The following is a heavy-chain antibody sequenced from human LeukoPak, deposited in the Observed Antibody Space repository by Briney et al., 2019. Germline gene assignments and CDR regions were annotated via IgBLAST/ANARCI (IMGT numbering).Heavy chain of an antibody. Sequence: TTSETLSLSCAVYGGSFSGYYWSWIRQPPGKGLEWIGEINHSGSTNYNPSLKSRVTISVDTSKNQFSLKLSSVTAADTAVYYCARPSLSGSYPRRYFDYWGQGTLVTVSS. D-gene: IGHD3-10*01. CDR2: INHSGST. CDR3: ARPSLSGSYPRRYFDY. J-gene: IGHJ4*02. V-gene: IGHV4-34*01. CDR1: GGSFSGYY.